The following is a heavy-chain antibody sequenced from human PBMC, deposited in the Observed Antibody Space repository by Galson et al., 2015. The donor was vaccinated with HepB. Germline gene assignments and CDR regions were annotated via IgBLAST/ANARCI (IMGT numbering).Heavy chain of an antibody. CDR3: AKGYSKSWYSGLGY. Sequence: SLRLSCAASGFIVSSNYMSWVRQAPGEGLEWVSVIYSGGGTYYADSVKGRYTISRDNSKNTVYLQMNSLRAEDTAIYYCAKGYSKSWYSGLGYWGQGTLVTVSS. CDR1: GFIVSSNY. CDR2: IYSGGGT. J-gene: IGHJ4*02. V-gene: IGHV3-53*01. D-gene: IGHD5-12*01.